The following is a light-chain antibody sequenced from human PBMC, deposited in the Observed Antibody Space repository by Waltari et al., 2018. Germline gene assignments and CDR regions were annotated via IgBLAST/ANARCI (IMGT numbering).Light chain of an antibody. V-gene: IGKV1-39*01. J-gene: IGKJ1*01. CDR2: AAS. CDR3: HQSYSTFWT. CDR1: QSISRY. Sequence: DIQMTQSPSSPSASVGDRVTIACRASQSISRYLYWYQQKAGRAPKLLIYAASSLQSGVPSRFSGSGSATEYSLTISSRQPEDFATYYCHQSYSTFWTFGQGTKVEIK.